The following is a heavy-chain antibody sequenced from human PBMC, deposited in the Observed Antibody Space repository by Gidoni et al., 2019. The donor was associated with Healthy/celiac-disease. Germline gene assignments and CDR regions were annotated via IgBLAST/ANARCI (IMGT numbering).Heavy chain of an antibody. CDR2: INHSGST. CDR3: ARGRYGSYFYYGMDV. V-gene: IGHV4-34*01. CDR1: GGSFSGYY. D-gene: IGHD1-26*01. J-gene: IGHJ6*02. Sequence: QVQLQQWGAGLLKPSETLSLTCAVYGGSFSGYYWSWIRQPPGKGLEWIGEINHSGSTNYNPSLKSRVTISVDTSKNQFSLELSSVTAADTAVYYCARGRYGSYFYYGMDVWGQGTTVTVSS.